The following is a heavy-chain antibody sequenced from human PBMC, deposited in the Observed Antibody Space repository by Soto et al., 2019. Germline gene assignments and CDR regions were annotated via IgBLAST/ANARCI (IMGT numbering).Heavy chain of an antibody. CDR2: IIPIFGTA. CDR1: GGTFSSYA. Sequence: ASVKVSCKASGGTFSSYAISWVRQAPGQGLEWMGGIIPIFGTANYAQKFQGRVTITADESTSTAYMELSSLRSEDTAVYYCARGHIAAAGPEYFQHWGQGTLVTVSS. CDR3: ARGHIAAAGPEYFQH. D-gene: IGHD6-13*01. J-gene: IGHJ1*01. V-gene: IGHV1-69*13.